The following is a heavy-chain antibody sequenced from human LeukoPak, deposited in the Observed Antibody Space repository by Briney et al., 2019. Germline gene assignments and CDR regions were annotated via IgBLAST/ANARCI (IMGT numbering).Heavy chain of an antibody. CDR3: ARERDGSGYILAY. CDR2: IYSGGAT. Sequence: PGGSLRLSCAASGFTVSSKYMSWVRRAPGKGLEWVSVIYSGGATYYADSVKGRFTVSRDNSKNTVYLQMNSLRAEDTAIYYCARERDGSGYILAYWGQGTLVTVSS. J-gene: IGHJ4*02. CDR1: GFTVSSKY. D-gene: IGHD3-22*01. V-gene: IGHV3-53*01.